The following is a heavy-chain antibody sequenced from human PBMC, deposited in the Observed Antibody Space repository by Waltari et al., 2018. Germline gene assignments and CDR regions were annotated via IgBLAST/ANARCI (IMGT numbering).Heavy chain of an antibody. J-gene: IGHJ4*02. Sequence: QVQLQESGPGLVKPSQTLSLTCTVSGGSISSGSYYWSWIRQPAGKGLEWIGYIYTSGSTNSNPSLKSRVTISVDTSKNQFSLKLSSVTAADTAVYYCARYSSSWKTYYFDYWGQGTLVTVSS. D-gene: IGHD6-13*01. CDR2: IYTSGST. V-gene: IGHV4-61*09. CDR1: GGSISSGSYY. CDR3: ARYSSSWKTYYFDY.